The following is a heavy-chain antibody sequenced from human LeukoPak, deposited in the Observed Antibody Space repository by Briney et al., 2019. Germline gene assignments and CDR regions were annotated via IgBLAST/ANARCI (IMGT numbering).Heavy chain of an antibody. CDR3: ATGVPCSGGSCYRSPFDY. V-gene: IGHV1-24*01. CDR1: GYTLTELS. CDR2: FDPEDGET. D-gene: IGHD2-15*01. Sequence: ASVKVSCKVSGYTLTELSMHWVRQAPGKGLEWMGGFDPEDGETIYAQKFQGRVTMTEDTSTDTAYMEPSSLRSEDTAVYYCATGVPCSGGSCYRSPFDYWGQGTLVTVSS. J-gene: IGHJ4*02.